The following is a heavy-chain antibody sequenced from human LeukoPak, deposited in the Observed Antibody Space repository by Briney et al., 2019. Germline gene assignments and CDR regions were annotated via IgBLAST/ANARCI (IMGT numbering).Heavy chain of an antibody. J-gene: IGHJ5*02. CDR3: ASRLGYCSGGSCYLGGWFDP. V-gene: IGHV4-38-2*01. CDR2: IYHSGST. Sequence: SETLSLTCAVSGYSISSGYYWGWIRQPPGKGLEWIGSIYHSGSTYYNPSLKSRVTISVDTSKNQFSLKLSSETAADTAVYYCASRLGYCSGGSCYLGGWFDPWGQGTLVTVSS. CDR1: GYSISSGYY. D-gene: IGHD2-15*01.